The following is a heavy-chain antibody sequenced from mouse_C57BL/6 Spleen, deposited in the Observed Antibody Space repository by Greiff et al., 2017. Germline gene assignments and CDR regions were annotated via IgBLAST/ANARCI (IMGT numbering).Heavy chain of an antibody. Sequence: QVQLKESGAELVRPGTSVKMSCKASGYTFTNYWIGWAKQRPGHGLEWIGDIYPGGGYTNYNEKFKGKATLTADKSSSTAYMQFSSLTSEDSAIYYCARSGGSPFYAMDYWGQGTSVTVSS. CDR1: GYTFTNYW. CDR2: IYPGGGYT. D-gene: IGHD1-1*02. CDR3: ARSGGSPFYAMDY. J-gene: IGHJ4*01. V-gene: IGHV1-63*01.